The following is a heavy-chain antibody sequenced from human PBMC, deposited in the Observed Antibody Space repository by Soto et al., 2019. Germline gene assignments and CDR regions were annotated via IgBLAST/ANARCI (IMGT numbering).Heavy chain of an antibody. V-gene: IGHV4-34*01. J-gene: IGHJ4*02. Sequence: QVQLQQWGAGLLKPSETLSLTCAVYGGSFSGYYWSWIRQPPGKGLEWMGEINHSGSTNYNPSLKSSVTISVDTSKNQFPLKLSSVTAADTAVYYCAREKPYSSSWYHDYWGQGTLVTVSS. D-gene: IGHD6-13*01. CDR3: AREKPYSSSWYHDY. CDR2: INHSGST. CDR1: GGSFSGYY.